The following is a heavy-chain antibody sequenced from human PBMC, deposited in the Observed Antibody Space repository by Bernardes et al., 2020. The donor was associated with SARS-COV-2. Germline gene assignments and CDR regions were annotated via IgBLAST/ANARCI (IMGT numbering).Heavy chain of an antibody. D-gene: IGHD4-4*01. CDR2: IYWNDDK. V-gene: IGHV2-5*01. J-gene: IGHJ5*02. Sequence: SGPTLVKLTQTLTLTCTFSGFSLSTSGVGVGWIRQPPGKALEWLALIYWNDDKRYSPSLKSRLTITKDTSKNQVVLTMTNMDPVDTATYYCAHRNSNYAESRNWFDPWGQGTLVTVSS. CDR3: AHRNSNYAESRNWFDP. CDR1: GFSLSTSGVG.